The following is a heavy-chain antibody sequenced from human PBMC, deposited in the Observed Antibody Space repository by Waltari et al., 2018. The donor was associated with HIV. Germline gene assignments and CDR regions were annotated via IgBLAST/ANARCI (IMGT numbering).Heavy chain of an antibody. CDR3: ARDGWPPQGPAGHYYYYGMDV. V-gene: IGHV4-4*07. J-gene: IGHJ6*02. Sequence: QVQLQESGPGLVKPSETLSLTCTVSGGPISIYYWSWIRQPAGKGLEWIGRIYTSGSTNYNPSLKSRVTMSVDTSKNQFSLKLSSVTAADTAVYYCARDGWPPQGPAGHYYYYGMDVWGQGTTVTVSS. D-gene: IGHD2-2*01. CDR1: GGPISIYY. CDR2: IYTSGST.